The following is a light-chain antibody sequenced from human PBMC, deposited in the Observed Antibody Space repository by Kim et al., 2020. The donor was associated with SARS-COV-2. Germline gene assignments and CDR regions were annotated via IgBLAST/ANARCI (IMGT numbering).Light chain of an antibody. CDR2: GAS. CDR1: QSVSSSY. CDR3: QQYGSS. V-gene: IGKV3-20*01. Sequence: LSLSPGERAPLSCRASQSVSSSYLAWYQQKPGQAPRLLIYGASSRATGIPDRFSGSGSGTDFTLTISRLEPEDFAVYYCQQYGSSFGQGTRLEIK. J-gene: IGKJ5*01.